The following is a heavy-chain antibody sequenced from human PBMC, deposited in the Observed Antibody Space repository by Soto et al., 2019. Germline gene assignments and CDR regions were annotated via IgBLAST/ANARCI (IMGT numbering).Heavy chain of an antibody. J-gene: IGHJ4*02. Sequence: SLRLSCVASGFSFNNYAMTWVRQAPGKGLEWVSAINASVGDRTHYAESVRGRFTISRDNSKNTLFLQMNTLRAEDTAIYYCAKYNYDFFDYWVQGTLVTVSS. D-gene: IGHD3-16*01. CDR3: AKYNYDFFDY. V-gene: IGHV3-23*01. CDR2: INASVGDRT. CDR1: GFSFNNYA.